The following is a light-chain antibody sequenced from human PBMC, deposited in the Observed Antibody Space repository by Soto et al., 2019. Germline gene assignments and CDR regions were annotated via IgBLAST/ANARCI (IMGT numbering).Light chain of an antibody. CDR1: QSVSSSY. J-gene: IGKJ2*01. CDR3: T. Sequence: EIVLTQSPGTLSLSPGERATLSCRASQSVSSSYLAWYQQKPGQAPRLLIYGASSRATGIPDRFSGSGSGTDFTLTISRLEPEDFGSSRYTFGQGTKLEIK. V-gene: IGKV3-20*01. CDR2: GAS.